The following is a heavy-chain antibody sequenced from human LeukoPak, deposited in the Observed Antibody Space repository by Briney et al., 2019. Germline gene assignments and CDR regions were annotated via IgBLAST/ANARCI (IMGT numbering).Heavy chain of an antibody. V-gene: IGHV3-48*03. D-gene: IGHD3-10*01. CDR1: GFTFSSYE. CDR3: ARDWYHYGSGTYSSSMDV. Sequence: GGSLRLSCAASGFTFSSYEMNWVRQAPGKGLEWVSYISSSGSTIYYADSVKGRFTISRDNAKNSLYLQMNSLRAEDTAMYYCARDWYHYGSGTYSSSMDVWGKGTTVTVSS. CDR2: ISSSGSTI. J-gene: IGHJ6*03.